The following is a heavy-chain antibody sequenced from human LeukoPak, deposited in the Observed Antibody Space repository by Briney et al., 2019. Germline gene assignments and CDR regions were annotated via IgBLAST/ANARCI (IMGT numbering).Heavy chain of an antibody. CDR3: ARDFAAAVG. V-gene: IGHV3-7*01. CDR2: IKQDGSET. J-gene: IGHJ4*02. Sequence: GGSLRLSCAASGFTFSNYWMSWVRQAPGKGLEWVANIKQDGSETYYVDSVRGRFTVSRDNAKNSVFLQMNSLRAEDTAVYYCARDFAAAVGWGQGTLVTVSS. CDR1: GFTFSNYW. D-gene: IGHD6-13*01.